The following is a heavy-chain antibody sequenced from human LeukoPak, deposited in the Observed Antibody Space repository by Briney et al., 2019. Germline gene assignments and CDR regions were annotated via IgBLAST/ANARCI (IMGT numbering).Heavy chain of an antibody. CDR3: ARSSSVTIPGYHFDY. D-gene: IGHD2-21*01. V-gene: IGHV1-46*01. J-gene: IGHJ4*02. CDR1: GFTFTSFY. CDR2: INPSGHTT. Sequence: GASVKVSCKASGFTFTSFYMHWVRQAPGQGLEWMGIINPSGHTTDYAQKFQGRVTMTRDTPTSTVYMELSSLRSDDTAVYYCARSSSVTIPGYHFDYWGQGTLVTVSS.